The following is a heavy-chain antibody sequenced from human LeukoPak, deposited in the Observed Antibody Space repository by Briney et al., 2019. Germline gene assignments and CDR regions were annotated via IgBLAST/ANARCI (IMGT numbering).Heavy chain of an antibody. D-gene: IGHD1-14*01. CDR1: GGSISSYY. J-gene: IGHJ6*02. CDR3: ARSPDPFYYYGMDV. Sequence: PSETLSLTCTVSGGSISSYYWSWIRQPPGKGLEWIGEINHSGSTNYNPSLKSRVTISVDTSKNQFSLKLSSVTAADTAAYYCARSPDPFYYYGMDVWGQGTTVTVSS. CDR2: INHSGST. V-gene: IGHV4-34*01.